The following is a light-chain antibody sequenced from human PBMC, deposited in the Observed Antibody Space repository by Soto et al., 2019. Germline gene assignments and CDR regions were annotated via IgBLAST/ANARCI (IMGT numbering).Light chain of an antibody. J-gene: IGKJ1*01. CDR1: QGISNY. V-gene: IGKV1-27*01. Sequence: DIQMTQSPSSLSASVGDRVTITCRASQGISNYLAWYQQKPGKVPKLLIYAASTLQTGVPSRFSGSGSGTDFTLTISSLQPEDVATYYCQKYNSAAWTFGQGAKVEIK. CDR3: QKYNSAAWT. CDR2: AAS.